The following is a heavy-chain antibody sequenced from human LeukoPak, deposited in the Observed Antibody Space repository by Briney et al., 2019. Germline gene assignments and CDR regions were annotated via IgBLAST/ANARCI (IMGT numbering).Heavy chain of an antibody. CDR3: ARVFRMRSSWYYY. J-gene: IGHJ4*02. CDR2: MNPNSGNT. CDR1: GYTFTSYD. Sequence: GASVKVSCKASGYTFTSYDINWVRQATGQGLEWMGWMNPNSGNTGYAQKFQGRVTMSRNTSISTAYMELSSLRSEDTAVYYCARVFRMRSSWYYYWGQGTLVTVSS. D-gene: IGHD6-13*01. V-gene: IGHV1-8*01.